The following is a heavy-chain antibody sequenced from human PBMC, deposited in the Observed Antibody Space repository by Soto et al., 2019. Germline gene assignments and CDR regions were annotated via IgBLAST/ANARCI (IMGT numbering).Heavy chain of an antibody. CDR1: GGSISSTSYY. D-gene: IGHD3-16*02. CDR2: IYYTGST. Sequence: QLQLQESGPGLVKPSETLSLTSTVSGGSISSTSYYWGWIRQPPGKGLEWIGSIYYTGSTYYNPSLKSRVTISVDTAKNQFSLNQSSVTAADTAVYYCARLIGNPYYCDSWGQGTLVTVSS. CDR3: ARLIGNPYYCDS. V-gene: IGHV4-39*01. J-gene: IGHJ4*02.